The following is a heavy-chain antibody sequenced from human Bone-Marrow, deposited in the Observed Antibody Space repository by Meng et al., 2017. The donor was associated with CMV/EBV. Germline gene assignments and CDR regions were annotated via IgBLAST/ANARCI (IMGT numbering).Heavy chain of an antibody. CDR1: GGSFSGYY. CDR3: ARGFRDIVATIGVSGNRHPYYFDY. V-gene: IGHV4-34*01. Sequence: SETLSLTCAVYGGSFSGYYWSWIRQPPGKGLEWIGEINHSGSTNYNPSLKSRVTISVDTSKNQFSLKLSSVTAADTAVYYCARGFRDIVATIGVSGNRHPYYFDYWGQGTLVTVSS. D-gene: IGHD5-12*01. J-gene: IGHJ4*02. CDR2: INHSGST.